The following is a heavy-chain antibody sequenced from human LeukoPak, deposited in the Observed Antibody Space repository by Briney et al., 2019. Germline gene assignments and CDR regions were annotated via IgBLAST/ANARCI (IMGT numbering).Heavy chain of an antibody. CDR3: ARGIAAADSFDY. CDR1: GFTFSSYS. D-gene: IGHD6-13*01. CDR2: ISSSSSYI. V-gene: IGHV3-21*01. Sequence: GGSLRLSCAASGFTFSSYSMNWVRQAPGKGLEWVSSISSSSSYIYYADSVKGRFTISRDNAKNSLYLQMNSLRAEDTAVYYCARGIAAADSFDYWGQGTLVTVSS. J-gene: IGHJ4*02.